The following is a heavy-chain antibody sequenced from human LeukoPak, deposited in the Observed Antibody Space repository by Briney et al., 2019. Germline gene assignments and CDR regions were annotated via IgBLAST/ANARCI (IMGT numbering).Heavy chain of an antibody. Sequence: GASVKVSCKASGYTFTGYYMHWVRQAPGQGLEWMGWINPNGGGTNYAQKFQGRVTMTRDTSISTAYTELSRLRSDDTAVYYCATAYASFGVVNFPYWGQGTLVTVSS. CDR3: ATAYASFGVVNFPY. D-gene: IGHD3-3*01. CDR1: GYTFTGYY. J-gene: IGHJ4*02. V-gene: IGHV1-2*02. CDR2: INPNGGGT.